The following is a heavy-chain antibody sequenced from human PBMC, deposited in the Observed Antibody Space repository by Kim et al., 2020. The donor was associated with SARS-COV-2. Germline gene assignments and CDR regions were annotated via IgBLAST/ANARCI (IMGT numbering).Heavy chain of an antibody. CDR1: GYSFTSYW. D-gene: IGHD3-10*01. CDR2: IDPSDSYT. J-gene: IGHJ3*02. Sequence: GESLKISCKGSGYSFTSYWISWVRQMPGKGLEWMGRIDPSDSYTNFSPSFQGHVTISADKSISTAYLQWSSLKASDTAMYYCARHRSITMVRGSAFDIWAQGTMVTVSS. V-gene: IGHV5-10-1*01. CDR3: ARHRSITMVRGSAFDI.